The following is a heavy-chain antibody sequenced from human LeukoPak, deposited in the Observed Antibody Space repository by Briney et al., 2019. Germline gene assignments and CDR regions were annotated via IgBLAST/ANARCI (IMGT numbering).Heavy chain of an antibody. CDR2: TYYRTKWFY. J-gene: IGHJ4*02. CDR3: ARDSYSSSDKFDY. D-gene: IGHD6-6*01. V-gene: IGHV6-1*01. CDR1: GDSVSSKNAA. Sequence: SQTLSLTCAISGDSVSSKNAAWNWIRQSPSRGLEWLGRTYYRTKWFYDYAVSVKSRITINPDTSKNQFSLKLSSVTAADTAVYYCARDSYSSSDKFDYWGQGTLVTVSS.